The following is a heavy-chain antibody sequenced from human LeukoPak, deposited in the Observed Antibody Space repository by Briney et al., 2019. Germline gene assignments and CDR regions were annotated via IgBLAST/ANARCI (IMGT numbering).Heavy chain of an antibody. V-gene: IGHV3-23*01. CDR1: GFTFSSYG. J-gene: IGHJ3*02. D-gene: IGHD5-24*01. CDR3: AREVESRVAFDI. CDR2: ISGSGGST. Sequence: GGTLRLSCAASGFTFSSYGMSWVRQAPGKGLGWVSAISGSGGSTYYTDSVKGRFTISRDNSKNTLYLQMNSLRAEDTAVYYCAREVESRVAFDIWGQGTMVTVSS.